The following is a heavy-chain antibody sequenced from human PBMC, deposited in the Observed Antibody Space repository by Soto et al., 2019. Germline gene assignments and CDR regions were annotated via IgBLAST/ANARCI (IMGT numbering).Heavy chain of an antibody. J-gene: IGHJ4*02. CDR3: AKGGPMVRGPRGYFDY. CDR2: ISYDGSNK. V-gene: IGHV3-30*18. CDR1: GFTFSSYG. D-gene: IGHD3-10*01. Sequence: QVQLVESGGGVVQPGRSLRLSCAASGFTFSSYGMHWVRQAPGKGLEWVAVISYDGSNKDYADSVKGRFTISRDNSKNTLYPQMNTLGAEDKAVYYCAKGGPMVRGPRGYFDYWGQGNRVTVYS.